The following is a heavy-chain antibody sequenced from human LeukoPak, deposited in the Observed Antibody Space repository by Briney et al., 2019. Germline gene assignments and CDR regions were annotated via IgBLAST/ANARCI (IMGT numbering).Heavy chain of an antibody. CDR3: AKDGLYGSGSYYYYMDV. CDR2: ISGSGDRT. Sequence: GGSLRLSCVASGFTFSNYAMSWVRQAPGKGLEWVSGISGSGDRTFYVDSVKGHFTISRDNSKNTVYLQMNSLRAEDTTVYYCAKDGLYGSGSYYYYMDVWGKGTTVTISS. CDR1: GFTFSNYA. J-gene: IGHJ6*03. V-gene: IGHV3-23*01. D-gene: IGHD3-10*01.